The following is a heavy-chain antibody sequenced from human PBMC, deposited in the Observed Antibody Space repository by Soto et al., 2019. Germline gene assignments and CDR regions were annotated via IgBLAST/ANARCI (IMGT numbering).Heavy chain of an antibody. Sequence: QVQLVESGGGVVQPGRSLRLSCAASGFTFSSYSIHWVRQAPGKGLEWVAIISYDGSNKYYADSVKGRFTIARDNSKNTMYLQMNSLRAEDTAVYYCAREHDYGDYYFDYWGQGTLVTVSS. CDR3: AREHDYGDYYFDY. CDR1: GFTFSSYS. J-gene: IGHJ4*02. CDR2: ISYDGSNK. D-gene: IGHD4-17*01. V-gene: IGHV3-30-3*01.